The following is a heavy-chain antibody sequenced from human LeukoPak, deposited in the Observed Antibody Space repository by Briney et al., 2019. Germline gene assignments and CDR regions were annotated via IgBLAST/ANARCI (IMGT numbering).Heavy chain of an antibody. CDR2: ISSSGSTI. D-gene: IGHD6-13*01. V-gene: IGHV3-11*01. CDR3: AKGDPGIAAAGTGGYLGY. Sequence: GGSLRLSCAASGFTFSDYYMSWIRQAPGKGLEWVSYISSSGSTIYYADSVKGRFTISRDNAKNSLYLQMNSLRAEDTAMYYCAKGDPGIAAAGTGGYLGYWGQGTLVTVSS. J-gene: IGHJ4*02. CDR1: GFTFSDYY.